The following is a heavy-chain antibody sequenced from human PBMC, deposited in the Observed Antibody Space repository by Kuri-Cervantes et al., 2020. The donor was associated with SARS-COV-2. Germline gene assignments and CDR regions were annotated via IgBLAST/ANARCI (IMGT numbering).Heavy chain of an antibody. Sequence: GGSLRLSCAASGFTFSSYGMHWVRQAPGKGLEWVAFIRYDGSNKYYADSVKGRFTISRDNSKNTLYLQMNSLRAEDTAVYYCAREGGYSSSWIDYWGQGTLVTVSS. CDR2: IRYDGSNK. V-gene: IGHV3-30*02. CDR1: GFTFSSYG. J-gene: IGHJ4*02. CDR3: AREGGYSSSWIDY. D-gene: IGHD6-13*01.